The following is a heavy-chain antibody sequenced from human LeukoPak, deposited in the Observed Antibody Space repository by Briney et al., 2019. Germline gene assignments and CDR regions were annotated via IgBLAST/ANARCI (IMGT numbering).Heavy chain of an antibody. D-gene: IGHD7-27*01. CDR1: GYTFTGYY. CDR2: INPSSGAA. CDR3: ARDPGHGAFDI. V-gene: IGHV1-2*02. J-gene: IGHJ3*02. Sequence: GASVKVSCKASGYTFTGYYMHWVRQAPGQGLEGMGRINPSSGAANYAQRFQGRITMTRDTSTSTAYMEMTRLRSDDTAVYYCARDPGHGAFDIWGQGTMVTVSS.